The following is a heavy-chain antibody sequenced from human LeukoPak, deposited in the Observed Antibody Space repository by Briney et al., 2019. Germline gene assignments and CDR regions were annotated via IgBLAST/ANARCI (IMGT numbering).Heavy chain of an antibody. CDR2: ISGSGGST. J-gene: IGHJ5*02. Sequence: GGSLRLSCAAPGFTFSSYAMSWVRQAPGKGLEWVSAISGSGGSTYYADSVKGRFTISRDNSKNTLYLQMNSLRAEDTAVYYCAKENGDSSGYYYNNWFDPWGQGTLVTVSS. V-gene: IGHV3-23*01. D-gene: IGHD3-22*01. CDR3: AKENGDSSGYYYNNWFDP. CDR1: GFTFSSYA.